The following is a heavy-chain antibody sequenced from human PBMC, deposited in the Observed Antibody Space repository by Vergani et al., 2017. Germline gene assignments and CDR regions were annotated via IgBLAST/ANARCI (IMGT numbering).Heavy chain of an antibody. V-gene: IGHV3-53*04. CDR2: IYSGGST. CDR3: ASGAYSSSPGGYYYYMDV. Sequence: EVQLVESGGGLVQPGGSLRLSCAASGFTVSSNYMSWVRQAPGKGLEWVSVIYSGGSTYYADSVKGRFTISSHNSKNTLYLQMNSLRADDTAVYYCASGAYSSSPGGYYYYMDVWGKGTTVTGSS. J-gene: IGHJ6*03. D-gene: IGHD6-6*01. CDR1: GFTVSSNY.